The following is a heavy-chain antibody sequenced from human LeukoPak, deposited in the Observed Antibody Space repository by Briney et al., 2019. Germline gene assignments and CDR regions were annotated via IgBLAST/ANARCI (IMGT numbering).Heavy chain of an antibody. CDR2: IWYDGSNK. D-gene: IGHD3-22*01. CDR1: GFTFSSYG. Sequence: GGSLRLSCAASGFTFSSYGMHWVRQAPGKGLEWVAVIWYDGSNKYYADSVKGRFTISRDNSENTLYLQMNSLRAEDTAVYYCARDDSSGSGMVYWGQGTLVTVS. J-gene: IGHJ4*02. V-gene: IGHV3-33*01. CDR3: ARDDSSGSGMVY.